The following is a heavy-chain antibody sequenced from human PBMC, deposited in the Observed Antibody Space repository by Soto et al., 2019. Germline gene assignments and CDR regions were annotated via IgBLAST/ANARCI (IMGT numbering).Heavy chain of an antibody. CDR2: ISGSGGST. CDR1: GFTFSSYA. J-gene: IGHJ4*02. CDR3: AKDPGRGDYDLPPTHFDY. D-gene: IGHD4-17*01. V-gene: IGHV3-23*01. Sequence: GGSLRLSCAASGFTFSSYAMSWVRQAPGKGLEWVSAISGSGGSTYYADSVKGRFTISRDNSKNTLYLQMNSLRAEDTAVYYCAKDPGRGDYDLPPTHFDYWGQGTLVTVSS.